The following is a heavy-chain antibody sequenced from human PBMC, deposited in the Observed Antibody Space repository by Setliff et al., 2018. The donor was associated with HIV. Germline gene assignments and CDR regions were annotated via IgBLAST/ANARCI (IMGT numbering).Heavy chain of an antibody. CDR1: RGNFNIFS. D-gene: IGHD3-10*01. J-gene: IGHJ4*02. V-gene: IGHV1-69*13. CDR2: VIPVFCPP. CDR3: ARDPTGGADRFDY. Sequence: SVQVSRKTTRGNFNIFSSTWVRQAPGQGLEWMGGVIPVFCPPNYAKNFQFTLTITADESTNTAYMELSSLKSEDTAVYNCARDPTGGADRFDYWGQGTLVTVSS.